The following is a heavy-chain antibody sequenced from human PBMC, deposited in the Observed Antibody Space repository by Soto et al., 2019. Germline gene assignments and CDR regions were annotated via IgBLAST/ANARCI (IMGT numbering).Heavy chain of an antibody. J-gene: IGHJ4*02. Sequence: HPGGSLRLSCAASGFTVSNNPISWVRQAPGKGLEWVSLIYSGDSATYYADSVKGRFTVSRDSSQNTVYLHMNSLRVEDTALYYCARDLAAGARFDRFDYWGQGPLVTVSS. D-gene: IGHD3-10*01. CDR2: IYSGDSAT. CDR3: ARDLAAGARFDRFDY. V-gene: IGHV3-53*01. CDR1: GFTVSNNP.